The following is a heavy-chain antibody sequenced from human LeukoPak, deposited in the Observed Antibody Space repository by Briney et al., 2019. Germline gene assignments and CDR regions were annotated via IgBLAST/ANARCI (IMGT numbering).Heavy chain of an antibody. CDR2: IIPILGIA. D-gene: IGHD6-13*01. Sequence: SVKVSCKASGGTFSSYAISWVRQAPGQGLEWMGRIIPILGIANYAQKFQGRVTITADKSTSTAYMELSSLRSEDTAVYYCARGNIAAAALDYWGQGTLVTVSS. J-gene: IGHJ4*02. CDR1: GGTFSSYA. CDR3: ARGNIAAAALDY. V-gene: IGHV1-69*04.